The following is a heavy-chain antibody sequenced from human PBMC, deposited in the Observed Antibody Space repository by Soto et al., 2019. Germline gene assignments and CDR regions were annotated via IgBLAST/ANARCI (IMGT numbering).Heavy chain of an antibody. V-gene: IGHV3-7*01. Sequence: EVQLVESGGGLVQPGGSLRLSCAASGFTFSSYWMSWVRQAPGKGLEWVANIKQDGSEKYYVDSVKGRFTISRDNAKNSLYLQMNSLRAEDTAVYYFARDIVGHSNHFDYWGQGTLVTVSS. J-gene: IGHJ4*02. CDR2: IKQDGSEK. D-gene: IGHD4-4*01. CDR3: ARDIVGHSNHFDY. CDR1: GFTFSSYW.